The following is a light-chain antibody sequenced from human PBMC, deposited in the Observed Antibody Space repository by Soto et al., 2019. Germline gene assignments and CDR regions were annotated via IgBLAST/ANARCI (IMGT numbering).Light chain of an antibody. J-gene: IGKJ5*01. V-gene: IGKV3D-20*02. CDR2: DAS. CDR1: QSVSSSY. Sequence: EIVLTQSPGTLSLSPGERATLSCRASQSVSSSYLAWYQQKPGLAPRLLIYDASKRATGIPARFSGSGSGTDFTLTISSLEPEDFAVYYCQQRTNWPPITFGQGTRLEIK. CDR3: QQRTNWPPIT.